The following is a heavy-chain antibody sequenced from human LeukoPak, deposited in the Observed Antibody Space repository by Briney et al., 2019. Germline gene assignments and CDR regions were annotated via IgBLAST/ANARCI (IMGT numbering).Heavy chain of an antibody. J-gene: IGHJ3*01. V-gene: IGHV3-53*01. CDR2: IYSASNT. CDR3: ARAIGSPDAFDV. D-gene: IGHD3-10*01. CDR1: GFTFTNYY. Sequence: PGGSLRLSCSASGFTFTNYYMSWVRQAPGKGLEWVSIIYSASNTYYADSVKGRFTISRDNSKNTLYLQMNSLRVEDTAVYYCARAIGSPDAFDVCGQGTMVTVSS.